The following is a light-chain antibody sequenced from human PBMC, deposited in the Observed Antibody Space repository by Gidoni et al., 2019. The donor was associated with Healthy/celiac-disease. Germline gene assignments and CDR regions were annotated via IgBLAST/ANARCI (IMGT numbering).Light chain of an antibody. Sequence: EMVLTKSPATLSLSPGERATLSCRASQSVSSYLAWYQQKPGQAPRLLIYDASNRATGIPARFSGSGSGTDFTLTISSLEPEDFAVYYCQQRSNWPPRMYTFGQGTKLEIK. CDR3: QQRSNWPPRMYT. CDR1: QSVSSY. V-gene: IGKV3-11*01. CDR2: DAS. J-gene: IGKJ2*01.